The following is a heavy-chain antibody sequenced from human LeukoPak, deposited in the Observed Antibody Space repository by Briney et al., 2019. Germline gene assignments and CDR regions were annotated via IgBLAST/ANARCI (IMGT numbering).Heavy chain of an antibody. J-gene: IGHJ2*01. CDR1: GFTVSSNY. V-gene: IGHV3-23*01. CDR3: AKVGGRDGDFWYFDL. CDR2: ISGSGGRI. Sequence: GGSLRLSCVVSGFTVSSNYMSWVRQAPGKGLEWVSAISGSGGRIYYADSVKGRFTISRDNSKNTLYLQMNSLRAEDTAVYYCAKVGGRDGDFWYFDLWSRGTLVTVSS. D-gene: IGHD4-17*01.